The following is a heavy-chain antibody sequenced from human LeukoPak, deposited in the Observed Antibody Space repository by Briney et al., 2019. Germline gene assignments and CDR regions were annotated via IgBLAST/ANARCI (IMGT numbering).Heavy chain of an antibody. CDR2: ISGRGGNT. CDR1: GFTFSSYA. Sequence: AGSLRLSCAASGFTFSSYAMSWVRQAPGEWLEWVSAISGRGGNTYYADSVKGRFTISRDNSKNPLYLQMNSLRAEDTAVYYCAKIKQWLVPWDYWGQGTLVTVSS. CDR3: AKIKQWLVPWDY. J-gene: IGHJ4*02. V-gene: IGHV3-23*01. D-gene: IGHD6-19*01.